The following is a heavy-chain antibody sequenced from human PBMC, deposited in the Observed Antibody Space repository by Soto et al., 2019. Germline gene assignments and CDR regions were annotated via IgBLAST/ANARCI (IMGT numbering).Heavy chain of an antibody. D-gene: IGHD6-19*01. J-gene: IGHJ4*02. CDR1: GFTFSSYA. Sequence: EVQLLESGGGLVQPGGSLRLSCAASGFTFSSYAMSWVRQAPGKGLEWVSAISGSGGSTYYADSVKGRFTISRDNSKNTLYLQMNSLRAEDTAVYYGAKIGSYSSGWYCSFWGQGTLVTVSS. CDR3: AKIGSYSSGWYCSF. V-gene: IGHV3-23*01. CDR2: ISGSGGST.